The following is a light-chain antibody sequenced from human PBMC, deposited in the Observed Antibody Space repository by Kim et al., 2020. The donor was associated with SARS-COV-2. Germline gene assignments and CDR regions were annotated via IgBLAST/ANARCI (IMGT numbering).Light chain of an antibody. CDR2: AAS. J-gene: IGKJ1*01. CDR3: QQYYSYPRT. Sequence: ASTGEIVTITCRASHGISSYLAWYQQKPGEAPQLLFYAASTLQSGVPSRFSGSGSGTDFTLTISCLQSEDFATYYCQQYYSYPRTFGQGTKVDIK. V-gene: IGKV1-8*01. CDR1: HGISSY.